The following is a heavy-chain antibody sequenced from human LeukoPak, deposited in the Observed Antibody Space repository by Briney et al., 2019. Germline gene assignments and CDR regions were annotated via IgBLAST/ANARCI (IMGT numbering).Heavy chain of an antibody. CDR1: GGSISSYY. Sequence: SETLSLTCTVSGGSISSYYWSWIRQPAGKGLEWIGRIYTSGSTNYNPSLKSRVTMSVDTSKNQFSLKLSSVTAADTAVYYCATERYYDILTGYYYFDYWGQGTLVTVSS. V-gene: IGHV4-4*07. J-gene: IGHJ4*02. CDR3: ATERYYDILTGYYYFDY. D-gene: IGHD3-9*01. CDR2: IYTSGST.